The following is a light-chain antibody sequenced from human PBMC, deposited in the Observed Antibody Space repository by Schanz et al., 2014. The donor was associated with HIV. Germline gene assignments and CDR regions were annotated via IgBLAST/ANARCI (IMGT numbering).Light chain of an antibody. CDR2: ATS. CDR3: QYFGNSGGT. Sequence: ETVLTQSPGNVSLSPGERATFSCRASQSVSSSYLAWYQQKADQAPRLVIYATSTRAAGIPDRFSGTGSGTDFTLTISSLEPEDFAVYYCQYFGNSGGTFGGGTKVEIK. V-gene: IGKV3-20*01. CDR1: QSVSSSY. J-gene: IGKJ4*01.